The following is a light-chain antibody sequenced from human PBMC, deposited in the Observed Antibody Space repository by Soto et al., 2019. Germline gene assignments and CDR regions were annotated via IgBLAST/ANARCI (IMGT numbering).Light chain of an antibody. CDR1: SSDVAAYNF. J-gene: IGLJ2*01. CDR3: SAYTRSNAVI. Sequence: QSALTQPASVSGSPGQSITISCTGTSSDVAAYNFVSWYQQHPGEVPKLMIYEVIKRPSGISDRFSGSKSGNTASLTISGLQAEEEADYYCSAYTRSNAVIFGGGTKLTVL. V-gene: IGLV2-14*03. CDR2: EVI.